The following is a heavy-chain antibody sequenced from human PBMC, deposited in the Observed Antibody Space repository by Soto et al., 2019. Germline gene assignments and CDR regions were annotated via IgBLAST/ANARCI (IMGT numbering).Heavy chain of an antibody. J-gene: IGHJ4*02. CDR3: AKDQGSSWYEIDY. CDR1: GFTFSNYA. Sequence: EVQLLESGGGLVQPGGSLRLSCAASGFTFSNYAVTWVRQAPGKGLEWVSTVSGSGGSTYYADSGKGRFTISRDNSKNTLYLQMNSLRAEDTDVYYCAKDQGSSWYEIDYWGQGTLVTVSS. CDR2: VSGSGGST. V-gene: IGHV3-23*01. D-gene: IGHD6-13*01.